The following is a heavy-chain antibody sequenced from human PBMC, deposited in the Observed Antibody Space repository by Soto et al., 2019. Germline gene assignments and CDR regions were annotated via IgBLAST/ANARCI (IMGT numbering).Heavy chain of an antibody. J-gene: IGHJ4*02. Sequence: NPSETLSLTCTVSGGSISSYYWSWIRQPPGKGLEWIGYIYYSGSTNYNPSLKSRVTISVDTSKNQFSLKLISVTAADTAVYYCARVDLECGGDCYLDYWGQGTLVTVSS. CDR1: GGSISSYY. V-gene: IGHV4-59*01. D-gene: IGHD2-21*02. CDR3: ARVDLECGGDCYLDY. CDR2: IYYSGST.